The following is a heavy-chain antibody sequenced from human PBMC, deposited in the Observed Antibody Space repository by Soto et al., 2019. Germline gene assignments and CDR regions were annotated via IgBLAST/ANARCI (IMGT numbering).Heavy chain of an antibody. CDR3: ARTERSSWSFSYYGMDV. Sequence: SETLSLTCTVTGGSIGSYYWSWIRQSPGRGLEWIGCVYYSDGTNYNPSLKSRATMSMEKTNNQFSLRLRSVTAADTAVDYCARTERSSWSFSYYGMDVLGKGTTVTV. D-gene: IGHD6-13*01. V-gene: IGHV4-59*01. CDR1: GGSIGSYY. CDR2: VYYSDGT. J-gene: IGHJ6*04.